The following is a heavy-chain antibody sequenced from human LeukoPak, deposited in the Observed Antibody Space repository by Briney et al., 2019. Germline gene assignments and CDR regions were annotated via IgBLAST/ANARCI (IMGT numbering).Heavy chain of an antibody. V-gene: IGHV3-23*01. Sequence: GGSLRLSCAASGFTFSSYAMSWVRQAPGKGLEWVSAISGSGGSTYYADSVKGRFTISRDNSKNTLYLQMNSLRAEDTAVYYCAKDLIEDYYGSGSPNWFDPWGQGTLVTVSS. J-gene: IGHJ5*02. CDR1: GFTFSSYA. CDR3: AKDLIEDYYGSGSPNWFDP. CDR2: ISGSGGST. D-gene: IGHD3-10*01.